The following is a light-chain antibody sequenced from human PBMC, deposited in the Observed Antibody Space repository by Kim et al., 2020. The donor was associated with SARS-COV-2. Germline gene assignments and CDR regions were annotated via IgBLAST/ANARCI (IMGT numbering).Light chain of an antibody. CDR1: QTVSSSY. CDR3: QQYGDSPRT. Sequence: SSGERAPLSSRASQTVSSSYLVWYPQKPGQAPRLLIYGASSRATAIPDRFSGSGSGTDFTLTISRLEPEDFAVYFCQQYGDSPRTFGQGTKVDIK. CDR2: GAS. J-gene: IGKJ1*01. V-gene: IGKV3-20*01.